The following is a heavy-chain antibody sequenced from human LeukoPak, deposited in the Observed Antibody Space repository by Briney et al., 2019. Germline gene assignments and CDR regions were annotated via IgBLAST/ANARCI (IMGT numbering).Heavy chain of an antibody. V-gene: IGHV3-11*01. Sequence: PGGSLRLSCAASGFTFSDYYMSWIRQAPGKGLEWVSYINSSGSTIYYADSVKGRFTISRDNAKNSLYLQMNSLRAEDTAVYYCAREVQLRDYYDSSGPNWFDPWGQGTLVTVSS. CDR3: AREVQLRDYYDSSGPNWFDP. CDR1: GFTFSDYY. D-gene: IGHD3-22*01. J-gene: IGHJ5*02. CDR2: INSSGSTI.